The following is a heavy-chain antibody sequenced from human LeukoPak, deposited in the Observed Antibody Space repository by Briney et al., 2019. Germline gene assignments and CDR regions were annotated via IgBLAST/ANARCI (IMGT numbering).Heavy chain of an antibody. Sequence: GGSLRLSCAASGLTFTDYYMTWVRQAPGKGLEWVSAISGSGGGTYYADSVKGRFTISRDNSKNTLYLQMNSLRAEDTAVYYCAKDGYCSNGVCWDYFDYWGQGTLVTVSS. D-gene: IGHD2-8*01. J-gene: IGHJ4*02. CDR2: ISGSGGGT. V-gene: IGHV3-23*01. CDR3: AKDGYCSNGVCWDYFDY. CDR1: GLTFTDYY.